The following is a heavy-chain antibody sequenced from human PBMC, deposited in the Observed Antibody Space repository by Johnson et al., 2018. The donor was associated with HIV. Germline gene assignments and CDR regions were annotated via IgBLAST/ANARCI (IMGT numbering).Heavy chain of an antibody. D-gene: IGHD4-17*01. CDR3: AKEGSRGTVTQAPDGVDI. J-gene: IGHJ3*02. CDR1: GFTFSSYA. V-gene: IGHV3-30*02. Sequence: QVQLVESGGGVVQPGRSLRLSCAASGFTFSSYAMHWVRQAPGKGLEWVAFIWYDGSRKYYADSVKGRFTISRVNSKNMLYLQMNSLRVEDTAVYYCAKEGSRGTVTQAPDGVDIWGQGTVVTVSS. CDR2: IWYDGSRK.